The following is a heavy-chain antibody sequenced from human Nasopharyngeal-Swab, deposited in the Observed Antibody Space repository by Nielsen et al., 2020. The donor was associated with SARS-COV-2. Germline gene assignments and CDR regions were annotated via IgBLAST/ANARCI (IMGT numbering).Heavy chain of an antibody. J-gene: IGHJ4*02. CDR2: ISSSSSYI. Sequence: GESLKISCAASGFTFSSYSMNWVRQAPGKGLGWVSSISSSSSYIYYADSVKGRFTISRDNAKNSLYLQMNSLRAEDTAVYYCARAAPGSGSSSDYWGQGTLVTVSS. CDR3: ARAAPGSGSSSDY. D-gene: IGHD3-10*01. CDR1: GFTFSSYS. V-gene: IGHV3-21*01.